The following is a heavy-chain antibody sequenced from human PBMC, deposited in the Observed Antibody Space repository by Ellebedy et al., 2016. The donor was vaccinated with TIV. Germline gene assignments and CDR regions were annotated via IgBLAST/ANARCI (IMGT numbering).Heavy chain of an antibody. CDR3: ARGGLWFGV. D-gene: IGHD3-10*01. Sequence: MPSETLSLTCAVYGGSFSGYYWRWIRQPPGKGLEWIGEINHSGNTNYNPSLKSRFTVSLDTSNNQFPLKLSSVTAADTAVYYCARGGLWFGVWGQGTTVTVSS. J-gene: IGHJ6*02. CDR1: GGSFSGYY. CDR2: INHSGNT. V-gene: IGHV4-34*01.